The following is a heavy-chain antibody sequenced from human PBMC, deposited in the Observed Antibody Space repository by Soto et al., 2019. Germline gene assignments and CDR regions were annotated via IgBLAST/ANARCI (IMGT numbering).Heavy chain of an antibody. V-gene: IGHV1-2*04. CDR3: ARGIYFDWSLSGYFDY. J-gene: IGHJ4*02. D-gene: IGHD3-9*01. CDR1: GYIFTSYY. CDR2: INPNSGGT. Sequence: ASVKVSCKASGYIFTSYYIHWVRQAPGQGLEWMGWINPNSGGTNYAQKFQGWVTMTRDTSISTAYMELSRLRSDDTAVYYCARGIYFDWSLSGYFDYWGQGTLVTVS.